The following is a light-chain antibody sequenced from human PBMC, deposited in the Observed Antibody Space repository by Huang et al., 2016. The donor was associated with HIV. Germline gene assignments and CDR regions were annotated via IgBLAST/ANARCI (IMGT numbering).Light chain of an antibody. Sequence: IVLTQSPATLSWYPGERVTLSCRASQSVGNYIAWYQQHPGQSPKLLIYGTSNRATGTPVRFSGSGSGTDFTLTISSLESEDFAVYYCQQRSSGVTFGGGTK. V-gene: IGKV3-11*01. CDR3: QQRSSGVT. CDR2: GTS. CDR1: QSVGNY. J-gene: IGKJ4*01.